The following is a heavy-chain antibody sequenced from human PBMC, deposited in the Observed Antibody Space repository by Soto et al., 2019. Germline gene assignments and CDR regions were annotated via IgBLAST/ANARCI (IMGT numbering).Heavy chain of an antibody. CDR2: ISYDGGLQ. Sequence: QAQLVESGGGVVQPGRSLRLSCAASGFTFSSYGMHWVRQAPGTGLEWVAVISYDGGLQHYADSVKGRFTISRDNSKXXXXXXXXXXXXXXXXXXXXXXDRGYGXXXVPYSWGQGTLVSVSS. CDR1: GFTFSSYG. J-gene: IGHJ4*02. CDR3: XXDRGYGXXXVPYS. V-gene: IGHV3-30*03. D-gene: IGHD3-10*01.